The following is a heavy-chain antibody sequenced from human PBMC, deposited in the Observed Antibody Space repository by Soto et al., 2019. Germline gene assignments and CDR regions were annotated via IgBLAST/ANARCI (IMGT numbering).Heavy chain of an antibody. CDR1: GGSISSGSSY. D-gene: IGHD2-15*01. V-gene: IGHV4-39*01. CDR3: ARHFSSPLLTVNWFDP. J-gene: IGHJ5*02. CDR2: IYYLGNT. Sequence: SETLSLTCTVSGGSISSGSSYWGWIRQPPGKGLECIGSIYYLGNTYYNPSLGGRVSISVDTSKNQFSLKLKSVTAADTAVFYCARHFSSPLLTVNWFDPSGQGTLVTVSS.